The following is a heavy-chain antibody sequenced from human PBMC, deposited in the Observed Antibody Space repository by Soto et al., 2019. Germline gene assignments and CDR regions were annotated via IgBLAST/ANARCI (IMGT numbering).Heavy chain of an antibody. CDR1: GGTFSSYA. CDR2: IIPIFGTA. J-gene: IGHJ5*02. Sequence: GASVKVSCKASGGTFSSYAISWVRQAPGQGLEWMGGIIPIFGTANYAQKLQGRVTITADESTSTAYMELSSLRSEDTAVYYCARDPRYGDYPNWFDPWGQGTLVTVSS. CDR3: ARDPRYGDYPNWFDP. V-gene: IGHV1-69*13. D-gene: IGHD4-17*01.